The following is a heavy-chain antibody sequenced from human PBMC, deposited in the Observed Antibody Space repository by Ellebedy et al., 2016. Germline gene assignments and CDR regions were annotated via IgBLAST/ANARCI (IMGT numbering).Heavy chain of an antibody. CDR2: INPSGGST. J-gene: IGHJ6*02. CDR1: GGTFSSDV. Sequence: ASVKVSXKASGGTFSSDVINWVRQAPGQGLEWMGIINPSGGSTSYAQKFQGRVTMTRDTSTSTVYMELSSLRSEDTAVYYCTRDNIFGVVIMYYYGMDVWGQGTTVTVSS. V-gene: IGHV1-46*01. D-gene: IGHD3-3*01. CDR3: TRDNIFGVVIMYYYGMDV.